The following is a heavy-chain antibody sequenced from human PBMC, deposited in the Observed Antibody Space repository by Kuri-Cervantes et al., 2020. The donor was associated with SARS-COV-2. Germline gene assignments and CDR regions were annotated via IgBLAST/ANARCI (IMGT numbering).Heavy chain of an antibody. J-gene: IGHJ3*02. CDR3: ARQNWVEWLLSDDAFDI. D-gene: IGHD3-3*01. CDR2: INPSGGST. Sequence: VKVSCKASGYTFTSQYLHWVRQAPGQGLEWMGIINPSGGSTSYAQKFQGRVTMTRDTSISTAYMELSGLRSDDTAVYYCARQNWVEWLLSDDAFDIWGQGTMVTVSS. V-gene: IGHV1-46*01. CDR1: GYTFTSQY.